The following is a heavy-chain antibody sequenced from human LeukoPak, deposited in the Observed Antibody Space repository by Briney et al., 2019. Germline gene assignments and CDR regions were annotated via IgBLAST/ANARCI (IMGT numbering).Heavy chain of an antibody. Sequence: GGSLRLSCTASGFSFSDYAMDWVRQAPGKGMEWVAVIWYHGNNRYYADSVKGRFTISRDNSKNTLYLQVSSLRAEDTAVYYCARDYVSGFLEWLSSRTKIYYYYYYGMDVWGQGTTVTVSS. CDR2: IWYHGNNR. CDR1: GFSFSDYA. V-gene: IGHV3-33*01. CDR3: ARDYVSGFLEWLSSRTKIYYYYYYGMDV. D-gene: IGHD3-3*01. J-gene: IGHJ6*02.